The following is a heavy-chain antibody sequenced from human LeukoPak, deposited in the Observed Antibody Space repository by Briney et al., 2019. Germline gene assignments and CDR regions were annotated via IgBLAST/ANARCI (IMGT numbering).Heavy chain of an antibody. J-gene: IGHJ6*03. V-gene: IGHV1-69*01. CDR2: IIPIFGTA. D-gene: IGHD3-10*01. CDR1: GGTFSSYA. Sequence: SVKVSCKPSGGTFSSYAISWVRQAPGQGLEWMGGIIPIFGTANYAQKYQGRVTINADESTSTAYMELISLRSEDTAVYYCARAITMVRGVKSYYYYYMGVWGKGTTVTVSS. CDR3: ARAITMVRGVKSYYYYYMGV.